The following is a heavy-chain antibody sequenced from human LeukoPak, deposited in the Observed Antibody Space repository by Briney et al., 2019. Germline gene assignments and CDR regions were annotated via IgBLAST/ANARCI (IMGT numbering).Heavy chain of an antibody. CDR2: IYSGGST. CDR1: GIIFSCCW. J-gene: IGHJ1*01. CDR3: ARDLGYYDSSGYYYSYFQH. Sequence: GGSLRLSCAGSGIIFSCCWMSWVRQAPGKGLEWVSVIYSGGSTYYADSVKGRFTISRDNSENTLYLQMNSLRAEDTAVYYCARDLGYYDSSGYYYSYFQHWGQGTLVTVSS. D-gene: IGHD3-22*01. V-gene: IGHV3-53*01.